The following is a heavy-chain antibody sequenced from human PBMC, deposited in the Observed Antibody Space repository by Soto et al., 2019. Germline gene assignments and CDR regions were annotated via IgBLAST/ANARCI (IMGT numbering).Heavy chain of an antibody. CDR1: QFTFSTYP. Sequence: GGSLRLSCAASQFTFSTYPMHWVRQAPGEGLEWVALISYDGTNQYYADSVKGRFTISRDNSKNTLDLQMNSLRPDDTAVYYCARDLYYDGSGHPYYFDLWGQGTLVTVSS. J-gene: IGHJ4*02. V-gene: IGHV3-30-3*01. CDR3: ARDLYYDGSGHPYYFDL. CDR2: ISYDGTNQ. D-gene: IGHD3-22*01.